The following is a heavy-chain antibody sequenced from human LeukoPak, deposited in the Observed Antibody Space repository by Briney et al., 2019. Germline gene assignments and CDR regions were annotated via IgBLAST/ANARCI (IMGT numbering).Heavy chain of an antibody. CDR3: ARSGSWDNYYYYYMDV. D-gene: IGHD3-10*01. CDR2: IYSGGST. CDR1: GFTVSSNY. J-gene: IGHJ6*03. V-gene: IGHV3-53*01. Sequence: GGSLRLSCAVSGFTVSSNYMSWVRQAPGKGLEWVSVIYSGGSTYYADSVKGRFTISRDNSKNTLYLQMNSLRAEDTAVYYCARSGSWDNYYYYYMDVWGKGTTVTVSS.